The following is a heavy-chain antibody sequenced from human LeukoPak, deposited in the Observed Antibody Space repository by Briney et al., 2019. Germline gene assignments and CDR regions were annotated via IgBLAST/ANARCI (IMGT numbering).Heavy chain of an antibody. CDR2: MNPNSGNT. D-gene: IGHD4-23*01. V-gene: IGHV1-8*01. Sequence: ASVKVSCKASGYTFTSYDINWMRQATGQGLEWMGWMNPNSGNTGYAQNFQGRVTMTRNTSISTAYMELNSLRSEDTAVYYCARDIPRGGHSVWGQGTLVTVSS. CDR1: GYTFTSYD. CDR3: ARDIPRGGHSV. J-gene: IGHJ4*02.